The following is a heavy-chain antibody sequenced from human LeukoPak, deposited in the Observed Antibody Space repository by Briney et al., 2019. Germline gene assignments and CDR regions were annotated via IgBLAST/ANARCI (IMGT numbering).Heavy chain of an antibody. V-gene: IGHV4-4*07. CDR2: IQTSGSA. CDR3: ARASTSGRAFDY. Sequence: SETLSLTCTVSGGSISGYYWSWIRQPAGKGLEWIGRIQTSGSANYNPSLESRLTMSVDTSKNQFSLNLNSVTAADTAVYYCARASTSGRAFDYWGQGTLVTVSS. J-gene: IGHJ4*02. CDR1: GGSISGYY. D-gene: IGHD2-2*01.